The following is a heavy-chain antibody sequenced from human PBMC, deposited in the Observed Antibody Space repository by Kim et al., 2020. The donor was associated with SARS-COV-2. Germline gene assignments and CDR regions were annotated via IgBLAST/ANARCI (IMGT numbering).Heavy chain of an antibody. J-gene: IGHJ4*02. D-gene: IGHD3-22*01. Sequence: SVKVSCKASGGTFSSYAISWVRQAPGQGLEWMGRIIPILGIANYAQKFQGRVTITADKSTSTAYMELSSLRSEDTAVYYCARGSQRYYYDSSPDYWGQGTLVTVSS. CDR2: IIPILGIA. V-gene: IGHV1-69*04. CDR3: ARGSQRYYYDSSPDY. CDR1: GGTFSSYA.